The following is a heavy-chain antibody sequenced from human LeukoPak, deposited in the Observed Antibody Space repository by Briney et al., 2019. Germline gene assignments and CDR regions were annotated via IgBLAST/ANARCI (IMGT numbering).Heavy chain of an antibody. Sequence: GGSLRLSCAASGFTFDDYAMSWVRQAPGKGLEWVSGINWNGGSTGYADSVKGRFTISRDNAKNSLNLQMNSLRAEDTAVYYCARDLGQYYDTSDNWFDPWGQGTLVTVSS. CDR1: GFTFDDYA. V-gene: IGHV3-20*04. CDR2: INWNGGST. J-gene: IGHJ5*02. D-gene: IGHD3-22*01. CDR3: ARDLGQYYDTSDNWFDP.